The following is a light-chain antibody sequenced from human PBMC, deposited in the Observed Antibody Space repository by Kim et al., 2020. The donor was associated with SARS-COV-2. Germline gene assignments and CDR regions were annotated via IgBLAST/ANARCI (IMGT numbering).Light chain of an antibody. CDR3: QRADSFPLG. V-gene: IGKV1-12*01. Sequence: ASVGDRVTITCRASQDISSWLAWYQQKPGKAPTLLISAASSLQSGVPSRFSGSGSGTDFTLTISSLQPEDFASYYCQRADSFPLGFGGGTKVEIK. J-gene: IGKJ4*01. CDR1: QDISSW. CDR2: AAS.